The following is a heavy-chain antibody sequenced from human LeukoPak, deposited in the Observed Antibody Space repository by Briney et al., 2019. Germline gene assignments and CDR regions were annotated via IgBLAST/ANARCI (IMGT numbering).Heavy chain of an antibody. D-gene: IGHD2-15*01. V-gene: IGHV4-30-4*01. CDR3: ATVVVVAATNYYYYATDV. CDR1: GGSIRSDDYY. CDR2: IFYTGNT. Sequence: SQTLSLTCTVSGGSIRSDDYYWSWLRQPPGRGLEGLGYIFYTGNTHYNPSLQSRVTFSVDKSKNQFSLKLSSVTAADTAVYFCATVVVVAATNYYYYATDVWGQGTTVTVSS. J-gene: IGHJ6*02.